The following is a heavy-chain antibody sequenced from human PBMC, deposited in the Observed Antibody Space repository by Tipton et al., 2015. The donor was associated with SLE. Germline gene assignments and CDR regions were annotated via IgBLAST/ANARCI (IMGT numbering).Heavy chain of an antibody. Sequence: QVQLVQSGPEVKKPGASVKVSCKASGYTFTSYYMHWVRQAPGQGLEWMGRINPNSGGTNYAQKFQGRVTMTRDTSISTAYMELRSLRSDDTAVYYCASRLMVQGVMGYWGQGTLVTVSS. J-gene: IGHJ4*02. CDR1: GYTFTSYY. V-gene: IGHV1-2*06. CDR3: ASRLMVQGVMGY. D-gene: IGHD3-10*01. CDR2: INPNSGGT.